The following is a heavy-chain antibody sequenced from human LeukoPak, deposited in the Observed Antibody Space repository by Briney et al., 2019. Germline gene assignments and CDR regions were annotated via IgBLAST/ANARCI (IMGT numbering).Heavy chain of an antibody. J-gene: IGHJ4*02. CDR1: GFTFGDYA. D-gene: IGHD3-3*01. V-gene: IGHV3-49*03. Sequence: GGSLRLSCTASGFTFGDYAMSWFRQAPGKGLEWVGFIRSKAYGGRTEYAASVKGRFTISRDDSKSIAYLQMNSLKAEDTAVYYCTRGITIFGVVIDYWGQGTLVTVSS. CDR2: IRSKAYGGRT. CDR3: TRGITIFGVVIDY.